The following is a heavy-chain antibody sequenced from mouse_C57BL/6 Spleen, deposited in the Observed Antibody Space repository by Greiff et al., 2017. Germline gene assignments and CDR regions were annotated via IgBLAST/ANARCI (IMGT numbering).Heavy chain of an antibody. Sequence: QVQLQQPGAELVRPGYSVKLSCKASGYTFTSYWMHWVKQRPIQGLEWIGNIDPSDNETHYNQKFKDKATMTVDKSSSTAYMQLSSLTSEDSAVYYCARKRNPQRYFYVWGTGTTVTVSS. J-gene: IGHJ1*03. V-gene: IGHV1-52*01. CDR2: IDPSDNET. D-gene: IGHD3-2*02. CDR1: GYTFTSYW. CDR3: ARKRNPQRYFYV.